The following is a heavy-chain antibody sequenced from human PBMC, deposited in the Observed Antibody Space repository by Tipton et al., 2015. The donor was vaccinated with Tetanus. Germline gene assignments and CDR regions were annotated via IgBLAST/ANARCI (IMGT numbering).Heavy chain of an antibody. D-gene: IGHD1/OR15-1a*01. CDR2: ISHRGST. Sequence: LRLSCTVSGGSISSYYWSWIRQPPGEGLEWIGYISHRGSTNYNPSLKSRVTMSVDTSKNQFSLRLTSVTAADTAVYYCVRGNNVWSWFFELWGRGTLVTVSS. CDR3: VRGNNVWSWFFEL. CDR1: GGSISSYY. V-gene: IGHV4-59*01. J-gene: IGHJ2*01.